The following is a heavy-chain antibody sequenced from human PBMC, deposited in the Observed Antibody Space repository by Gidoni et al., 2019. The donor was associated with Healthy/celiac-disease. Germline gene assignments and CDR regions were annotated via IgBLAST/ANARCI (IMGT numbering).Heavy chain of an antibody. Sequence: EVPLVESGGGLVKPGGSLRPSCAASGFTFSRYSMNWVRQAPGKELEWVSSISSSSSYIYYTDSVKGRFTISRDNAKNSLYLQMNSLRAEDTAVYYCLRETTGNIRGDKNFDYWGQGTLVTVSS. J-gene: IGHJ4*02. CDR1: GFTFSRYS. CDR3: LRETTGNIRGDKNFDY. V-gene: IGHV3-21*01. D-gene: IGHD1-1*01. CDR2: ISSSSSYI.